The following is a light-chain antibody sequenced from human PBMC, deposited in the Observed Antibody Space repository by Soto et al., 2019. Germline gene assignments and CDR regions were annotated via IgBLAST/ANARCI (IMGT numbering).Light chain of an antibody. V-gene: IGKV3-20*01. CDR1: QSVSISS. Sequence: EIVLTHSPGTLSLSPGERATLSCRASQSVSISSLAWYQQKPGQAPRLLIYGASSRATGIPDRFSGSGSGTDFTLTISRLEPEDFAVYYCQQYGSSPPLTFGGGTKVEIK. J-gene: IGKJ4*01. CDR3: QQYGSSPPLT. CDR2: GAS.